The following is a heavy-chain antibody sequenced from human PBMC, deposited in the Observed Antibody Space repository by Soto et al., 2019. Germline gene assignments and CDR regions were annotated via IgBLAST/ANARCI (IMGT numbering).Heavy chain of an antibody. CDR2: IRSKPFGGTT. D-gene: IGHD2-2*01. CDR3: CSIKECHHHDHHAF. V-gene: IGHV3-49*03. J-gene: IGHJ1*01. CDR1: GFSFGDYA. Sequence: PGGSLRLSCTGSGFSFGDYAMSWFRQAPGKGLEWVGFIRSKPFGGTTAYAASVQGRFMISRDDSKSNGYLQMSSLKTEDTAVYFCCSIKECHHHDHHAFRGQRTPDTGSA.